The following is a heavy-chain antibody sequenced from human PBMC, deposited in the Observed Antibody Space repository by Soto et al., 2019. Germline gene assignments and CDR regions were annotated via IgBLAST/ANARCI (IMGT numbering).Heavy chain of an antibody. CDR3: ATGVGWGFIYSLQY. Sequence: AAGKVSCNISGSTLSEFSMHWVRQAPGKGLEWMGGYVPEYGKTIYAPKFQDRVIMTEDTSTETAYMELSSLRSEDTAVYFCATGVGWGFIYSLQYWGQGTTVPVSS. CDR1: GSTLSEFS. J-gene: IGHJ4*02. D-gene: IGHD1-26*01. CDR2: YVPEYGKT. V-gene: IGHV1-24*01.